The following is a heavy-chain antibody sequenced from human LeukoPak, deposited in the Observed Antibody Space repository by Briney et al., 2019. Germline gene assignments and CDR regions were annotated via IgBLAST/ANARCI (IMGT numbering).Heavy chain of an antibody. Sequence: GGSLRLSCAASGFTFSSYFMNCVRQAPGKGLEWVSSISSSSSYIYYADSVKGRFTISRDNAKNSLYLQMNSLRAEDTAVYYCARDRSSRTSFDYWGQGTLVTVSS. CDR2: ISSSSSYI. V-gene: IGHV3-21*01. CDR3: ARDRSSRTSFDY. J-gene: IGHJ4*02. D-gene: IGHD6-6*01. CDR1: GFTFSSYF.